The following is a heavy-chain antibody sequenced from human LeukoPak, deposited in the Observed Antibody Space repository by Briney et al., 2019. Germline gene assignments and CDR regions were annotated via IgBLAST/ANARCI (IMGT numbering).Heavy chain of an antibody. V-gene: IGHV4-39*01. CDR2: IYYSGNT. CDR1: GGSISSSSFY. CDR3: ARAPDDLLVVPAARGYYFDF. D-gene: IGHD2-2*01. Sequence: SETLSLTCTVSGGSISSSSFYWGWIRQPPGKGLEWIGSIYYSGNTYYNPSLKSRVTISVDTSKNQFSLKVNSVTAADTAVYYCARAPDDLLVVPAARGYYFDFWGQGTLVTDSS. J-gene: IGHJ4*02.